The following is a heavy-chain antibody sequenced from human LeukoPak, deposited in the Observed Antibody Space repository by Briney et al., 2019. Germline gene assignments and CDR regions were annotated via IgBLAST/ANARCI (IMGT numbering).Heavy chain of an antibody. CDR1: GFTFSDYA. CDR3: ARIESSGNH. J-gene: IGHJ4*02. V-gene: IGHV3-21*01. D-gene: IGHD1-26*01. Sequence: GGSLRLSCAASGFTFSDYAMNWVRQAPGKGLEWVSCIGSDTSNIYYADSVKGRFTISRDNAKNSLYLQMNSLRAEDTAVYYCARIESSGNHWGQGTLVTVSS. CDR2: IGSDTSNI.